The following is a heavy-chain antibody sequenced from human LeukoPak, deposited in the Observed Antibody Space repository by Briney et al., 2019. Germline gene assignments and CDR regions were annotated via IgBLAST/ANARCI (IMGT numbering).Heavy chain of an antibody. V-gene: IGHV4-34*01. CDR1: GDSFSGYY. D-gene: IGHD3-10*01. Sequence: SETLSLTCAVNGDSFSGYYWSWIRPFPGKGLEWIGEIHHGGTTNFNPSLRSRVTLSVDASKKEVSLKLSSVTAADTAVYYCARGQLFMGETFFYDTSSYSYFDSWGQGTLVAASS. J-gene: IGHJ4*02. CDR2: IHHGGTT. CDR3: ARGQLFMGETFFYDTSSYSYFDS.